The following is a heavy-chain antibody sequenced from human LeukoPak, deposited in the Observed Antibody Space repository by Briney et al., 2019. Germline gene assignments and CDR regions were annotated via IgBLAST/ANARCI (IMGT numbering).Heavy chain of an antibody. CDR1: GFTFSSYW. D-gene: IGHD3-10*01. V-gene: IGHV3-74*01. Sequence: PGGSLRLSCAASGFTFSSYWMHWVRQAPGKGLVWVSRINSDGSSTSYADSVKGRFTISRDNAKNTLYLQMNSLRAEDTAVYYCARERYYYGSGSYPSEGFDYWGQGTLVTVSS. CDR2: INSDGSST. CDR3: ARERYYYGSGSYPSEGFDY. J-gene: IGHJ4*02.